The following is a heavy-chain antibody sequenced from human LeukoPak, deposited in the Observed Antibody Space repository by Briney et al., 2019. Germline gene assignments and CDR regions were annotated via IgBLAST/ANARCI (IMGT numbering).Heavy chain of an antibody. CDR3: ARDTPRNGGNL. CDR1: GFALSSYE. J-gene: IGHJ3*01. CDR2: ISFSGSTI. D-gene: IGHD4-23*01. V-gene: IGHV3-48*03. Sequence: GGSLRLSCAASGFALSSYEMNWVRQASGKGLESVSYISFSGSTIYYADSVKGRFTISRDNAKNTLYLQMNSLRAEDTAVYFCARDTPRNGGNLWGQGTMVTVSS.